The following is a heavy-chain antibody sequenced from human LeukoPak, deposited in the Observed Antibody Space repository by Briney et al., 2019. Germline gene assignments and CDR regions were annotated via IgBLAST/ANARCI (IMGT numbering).Heavy chain of an antibody. J-gene: IGHJ4*02. CDR2: IYHSGST. D-gene: IGHD4-11*01. CDR1: GGSISSGYY. V-gene: IGHV4-38-2*02. Sequence: NPSETLSLTCTVSGGSISSGYYWGWIRQPPGKGLEWIGSIYHSGSTYYNPSLKSRVTLSVDTSKNQFSLKLSSVTAADTAVYYCARFMTTVTSLYFDYWGQGTLVTVSS. CDR3: ARFMTTVTSLYFDY.